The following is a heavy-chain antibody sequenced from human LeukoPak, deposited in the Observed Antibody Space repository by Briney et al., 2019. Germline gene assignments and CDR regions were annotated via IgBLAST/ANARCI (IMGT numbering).Heavy chain of an antibody. CDR2: VSSGFHA. Sequence: PTGAPLRPSSTAAGSTIGSHDMHCVRQLPEQGQEWVAAVSSGFHAFFADSVQGRFTVSREDARNSLYLQMNSLRAGDTAVYYCVREARGYHYTYFDYWGQGTLVTVSS. D-gene: IGHD5-18*01. CDR1: GSTIGSHD. V-gene: IGHV3-13*01. J-gene: IGHJ4*02. CDR3: VREARGYHYTYFDY.